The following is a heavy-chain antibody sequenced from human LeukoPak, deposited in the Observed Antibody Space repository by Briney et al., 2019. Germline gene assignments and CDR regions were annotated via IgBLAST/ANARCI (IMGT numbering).Heavy chain of an antibody. CDR3: ARGGGLDV. D-gene: IGHD3-16*01. Sequence: GGSLRLSCAASGFTFTDFAMNWARQAPGKGLEWVASINHNGNVNYYVDSVKGRFTISRDNAKNSLYLQMSNLRAEDTAVYFCARGGGLDVWGQGATVTVSS. J-gene: IGHJ6*02. CDR1: GFTFTDFA. CDR2: INHNGNVN. V-gene: IGHV3-7*03.